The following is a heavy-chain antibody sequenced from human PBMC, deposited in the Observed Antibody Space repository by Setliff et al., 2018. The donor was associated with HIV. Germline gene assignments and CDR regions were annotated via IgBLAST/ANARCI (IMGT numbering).Heavy chain of an antibody. D-gene: IGHD1-26*01. CDR3: ARVGSYWSTFDY. V-gene: IGHV7-4-1*02. J-gene: IGHJ4*02. CDR1: GYTVTTYG. Sequence: ASVKVSCKASGYTVTTYGISWVRQAPGQGLEWMGWFNTETRNPMYAQAFKGRLVFSWDTSVSTAYLQINSLKAEDTAVYYCARVGSYWSTFDYWGQGALVTVSS. CDR2: FNTETRNP.